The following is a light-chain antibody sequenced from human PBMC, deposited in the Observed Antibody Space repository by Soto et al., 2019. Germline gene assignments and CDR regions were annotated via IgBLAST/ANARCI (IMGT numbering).Light chain of an antibody. J-gene: IGKJ4*01. V-gene: IGKV1-6*01. CDR3: LQDYNYPLT. CDR2: AAS. CDR1: QGIRND. Sequence: IQMTQSPSTLSASVGDRATITCRASQGIRNDLGWYQQKPGKAPKLLIYAASSLQSGVPSRFSGSGSGTDFTLTISSLQPADFATYYCLQDYNYPLTFGGGTKLDIK.